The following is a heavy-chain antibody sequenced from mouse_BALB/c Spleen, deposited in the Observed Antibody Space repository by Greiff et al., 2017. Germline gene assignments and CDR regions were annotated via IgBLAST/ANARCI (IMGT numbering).Heavy chain of an antibody. CDR1: GFTFSSFG. V-gene: IGHV5-17*02. D-gene: IGHD3-1*01. CDR3: ARSGSSGYVFAY. J-gene: IGHJ3*01. CDR2: ISSGSNTI. Sequence: EVQLVESGGGLVQPGGSRKLSCAASGFTFSSFGMHWVRQAPEKGLEWVAYISSGSNTIYYADTVKGRFTISRDNPKNTLFLQMTSLRSEDTAMYYCARSGSSGYVFAYWGQGTLVTVSA.